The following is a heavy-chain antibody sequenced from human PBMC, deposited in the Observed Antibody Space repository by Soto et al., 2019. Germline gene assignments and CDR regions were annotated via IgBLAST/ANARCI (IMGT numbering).Heavy chain of an antibody. CDR2: IYNDGSYT. V-gene: IGHV3-74*01. CDR1: GFIFKMYW. J-gene: IGHJ4*02. D-gene: IGHD3-10*01. Sequence: GGSLRLSCAASGFIFKMYWIRFFGQSPCKGLVWISRIYNDGSYTDYADSVKGRFTISRDNVNDTLYLQMNNLRAEDSGLYYCTRGPRPISTGTGAYWGQGTQVTVSS. CDR3: TRGPRPISTGTGAY.